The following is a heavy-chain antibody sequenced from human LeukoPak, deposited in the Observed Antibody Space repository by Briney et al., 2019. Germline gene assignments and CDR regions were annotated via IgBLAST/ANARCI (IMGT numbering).Heavy chain of an antibody. V-gene: IGHV4-38-2*02. J-gene: IGHJ4*02. CDR2: SYHSGSR. D-gene: IGHD6-6*01. Sequence: TETLSLTCTLSGYSISSGYYWGWTRPPPGKGLEWIGGSYHSGSRYYNPSLKSRVTISVDTSKNQFSLKLSSVTAADTAVYYCARVVPCLESSASLIDYWGQGTLVTVSS. CDR1: GYSISSGYY. CDR3: ARVVPCLESSASLIDY.